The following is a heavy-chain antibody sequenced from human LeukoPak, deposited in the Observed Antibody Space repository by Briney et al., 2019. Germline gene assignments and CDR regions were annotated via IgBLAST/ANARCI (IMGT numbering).Heavy chain of an antibody. J-gene: IGHJ4*02. V-gene: IGHV5-51*01. D-gene: IGHD6-19*01. Sequence: GESLKISCKGFGYSFTSYWIGWVRQMPGKGLECMGIIYPGDSDTRYSPSFQGQVTISADKAISTAYLQWSNLKASDTAMYYCARHRPHTDSNSVADYYFDYWGQGTLVTVSS. CDR1: GYSFTSYW. CDR3: ARHRPHTDSNSVADYYFDY. CDR2: IYPGDSDT.